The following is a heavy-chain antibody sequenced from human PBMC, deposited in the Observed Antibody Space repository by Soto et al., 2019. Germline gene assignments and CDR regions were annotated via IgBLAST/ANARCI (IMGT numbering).Heavy chain of an antibody. CDR2: VSGGAGST. D-gene: IGHD2-21*01. V-gene: IGHV3-23*01. Sequence: GGSLRLSCAASGFTFSSYAMNWVRQAPGKGLEWVSAVSGGAGSTYYANSVKGRFTISRDNSKNPLSLQMNSLRAEDTAVYYCAKDRHIVVVPGYAFDIWGQGTMVTVSS. CDR1: GFTFSSYA. J-gene: IGHJ3*02. CDR3: AKDRHIVVVPGYAFDI.